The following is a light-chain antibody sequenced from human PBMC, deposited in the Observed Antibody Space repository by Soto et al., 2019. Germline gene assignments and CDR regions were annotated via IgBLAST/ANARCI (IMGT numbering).Light chain of an antibody. CDR2: GAS. CDR3: HQYGSSPPIT. J-gene: IGKJ5*01. CDR1: QSVSSSY. Sequence: EIGLTQSPGTLSLSPGERATLSCRASQSVSSSYLAWYQQKPGQAPRLLIYGASSRATGIPDRFSGSGSGTDFTLTISRLEPEDFAVYYCHQYGSSPPITFGQGTRLEIK. V-gene: IGKV3-20*01.